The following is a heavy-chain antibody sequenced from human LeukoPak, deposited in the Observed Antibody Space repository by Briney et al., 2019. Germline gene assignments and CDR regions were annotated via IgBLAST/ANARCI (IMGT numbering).Heavy chain of an antibody. Sequence: GGSLRLSCAASGFTFDDYAMHWVRQAPGKGLEWVSVVSGDGRVTNFIDSVKGRFTISRDNSKNSLYLQMNSLRSEDTAVYYCAKDISTGQNYYFFGMDVWGQGTTVTVSS. CDR1: GFTFDDYA. CDR3: AKDISTGQNYYFFGMDV. D-gene: IGHD3-10*01. CDR2: VSGDGRVT. J-gene: IGHJ6*02. V-gene: IGHV3-43*02.